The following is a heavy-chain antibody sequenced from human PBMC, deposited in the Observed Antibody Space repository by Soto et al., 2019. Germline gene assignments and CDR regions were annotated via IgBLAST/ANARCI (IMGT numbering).Heavy chain of an antibody. V-gene: IGHV1-2*04. CDR1: GYTFTGYY. CDR2: INPNSGGT. J-gene: IGHJ3*02. Sequence: GASVKVSCKASGYTFTGYYMHWVRQAPGQGLEWMGWINPNSGGTNYAQKFQGWVTMTRDTSISTAYMELSRLRSDDTAVYYCARGKVVYAIGRDDAFDIWGQGTMVTVSS. D-gene: IGHD2-8*02. CDR3: ARGKVVYAIGRDDAFDI.